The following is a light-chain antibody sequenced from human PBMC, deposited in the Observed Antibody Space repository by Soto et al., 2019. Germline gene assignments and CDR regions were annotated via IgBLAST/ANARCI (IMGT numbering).Light chain of an antibody. J-gene: IGKJ4*01. CDR2: GAS. CDR3: QQYNNWPPLT. V-gene: IGKV3-15*01. CDR1: QSVSSN. Sequence: EIVMTQSPATLPVSPGERATLSCRASQSVSSNLGWYQQKPGQAPRLLIYGASTRATGIPARFSGSGSGTEFTLTISSLQSEDFAIYYCQQYNNWPPLTFGGGTKVEIK.